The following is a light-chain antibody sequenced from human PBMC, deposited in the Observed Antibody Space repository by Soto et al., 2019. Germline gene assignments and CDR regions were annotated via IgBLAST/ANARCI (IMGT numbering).Light chain of an antibody. CDR1: SSDVGGYNY. Sequence: QSALTQPRSVSGSPGQPVTISCTGTSSDVGGYNYVSWYQQHPGKAPKLMIYDVSKRPSGVTDRFSGSKSGNTASLTISGLQAEDEADYYCCSYAGSYTLVFGGGTKLTVL. J-gene: IGLJ2*01. V-gene: IGLV2-11*01. CDR3: CSYAGSYTLV. CDR2: DVS.